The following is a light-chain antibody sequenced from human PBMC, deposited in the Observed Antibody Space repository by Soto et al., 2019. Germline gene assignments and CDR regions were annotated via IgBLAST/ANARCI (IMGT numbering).Light chain of an antibody. CDR3: AAWDDSLNGPV. CDR1: SSDVGAYNY. Sequence: QSVLTQPASVSGSPGQSITISCTGTSSDVGAYNYVSWYQQHPGKAPKLMIYEVSNRPSGVSHRFSGSKSDNTASLTISGLQTDDEADYYCAAWDDSLNGPVFGTGTKVTVL. J-gene: IGLJ1*01. V-gene: IGLV2-14*01. CDR2: EVS.